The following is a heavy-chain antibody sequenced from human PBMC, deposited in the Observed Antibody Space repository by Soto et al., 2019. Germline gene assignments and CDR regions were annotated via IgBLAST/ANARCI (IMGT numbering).Heavy chain of an antibody. CDR3: ARLAPIAAADGMDV. Sequence: SETLSLTCTVPGGSVSTYWGWIRQSPGKGLEWIGSIYHSGSTYYNPSLKSRVIISVDTSKNQFSLKLSSVTAADTAVYYCARLAPIAAADGMDVWGQGTTVTVSS. CDR2: IYHSGST. CDR1: GGSVSTY. D-gene: IGHD6-13*01. V-gene: IGHV4-38-2*02. J-gene: IGHJ6*02.